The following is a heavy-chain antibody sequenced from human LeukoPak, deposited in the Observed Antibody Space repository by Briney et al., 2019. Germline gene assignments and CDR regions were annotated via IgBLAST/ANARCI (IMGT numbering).Heavy chain of an antibody. CDR2: IYYSGST. Sequence: SETLSLTCTVSGGSISSYYWSWIRQPPGKGLEWIGYIYYSGSTNYNPSLKSRVTISVDTSKNQFSLKLSSVTAADTAVYYCARRRYGDPWVPWGQGTLVTVSS. CDR3: ARRRYGDPWVP. CDR1: GGSISSYY. V-gene: IGHV4-59*12. D-gene: IGHD4-17*01. J-gene: IGHJ5*02.